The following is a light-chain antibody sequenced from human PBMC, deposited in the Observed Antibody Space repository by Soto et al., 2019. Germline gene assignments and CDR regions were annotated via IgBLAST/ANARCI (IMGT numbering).Light chain of an antibody. Sequence: QSVLTQSPSVSGAPGQRVTISRTGSSSNIGAGYDVHWYQQLPGTAPKLLIYANTNRPSGVPGRFSGSKSGTSASLAITGLQAEDEADYYCQSYDSSLSGYVFGTGTKVTV. CDR3: QSYDSSLSGYV. J-gene: IGLJ1*01. V-gene: IGLV1-40*01. CDR2: ANT. CDR1: SSNIGAGYD.